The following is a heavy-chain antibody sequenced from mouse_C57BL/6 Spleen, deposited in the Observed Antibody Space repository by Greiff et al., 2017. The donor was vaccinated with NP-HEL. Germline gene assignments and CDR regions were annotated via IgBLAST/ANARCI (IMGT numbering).Heavy chain of an antibody. Sequence: QVQLQQPGAELVRPGSSVKLSCKASGYTFTSYWMHWVKQRPIQGLEWIGNIDPSDSETHYNQKFKDKATLTVDKSSSTAYMQLSSLTSEDSAVYYCARWDDGYYYFDYWGQGTTLTVSS. CDR1: GYTFTSYW. V-gene: IGHV1-52*01. CDR3: ARWDDGYYYFDY. J-gene: IGHJ2*01. D-gene: IGHD2-3*01. CDR2: IDPSDSET.